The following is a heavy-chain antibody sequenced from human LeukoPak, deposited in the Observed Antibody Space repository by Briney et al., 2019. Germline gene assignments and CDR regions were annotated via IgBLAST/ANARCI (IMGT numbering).Heavy chain of an antibody. CDR3: ARAGTDIVATITGY. J-gene: IGHJ4*02. CDR2: INPNSGGT. D-gene: IGHD5-12*01. Sequence: ASVKVSCKASGGTFSSYAISWVRQAPGQGLEWMGWINPNSGGTNYAQKFQGRVTMTRDTSISTAYMELSRLRSDDTAVNYCARAGTDIVATITGYWGQGTLVTVSS. V-gene: IGHV1-2*02. CDR1: GGTFSSYA.